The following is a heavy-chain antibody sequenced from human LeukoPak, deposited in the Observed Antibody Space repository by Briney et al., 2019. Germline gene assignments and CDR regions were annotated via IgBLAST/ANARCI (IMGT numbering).Heavy chain of an antibody. Sequence: ASVKVSCKASGYTFTSYGISWVRQAPGRGLEWMGWISAYNGNTNYAQKLQGRVTMTTDTSTSTAYMELRSPRSDDTAVYYCARSLTIGSGSHPGYWGQGTLVTVSS. CDR2: ISAYNGNT. V-gene: IGHV1-18*01. J-gene: IGHJ4*02. CDR1: GYTFTSYG. D-gene: IGHD3-10*01. CDR3: ARSLTIGSGSHPGY.